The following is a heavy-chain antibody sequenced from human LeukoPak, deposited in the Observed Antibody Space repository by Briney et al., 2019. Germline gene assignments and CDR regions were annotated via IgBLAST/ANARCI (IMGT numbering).Heavy chain of an antibody. V-gene: IGHV4-59*01. Sequence: KPSETLSLTCTASGGSISSYYWSWIRQPPGKGLEYIGYVYYSGSTDYNPSLKSRVTISVDTSKNQFSLKLSSVTAADTAVYYCARAGSPGYYFDHWGQGSLVTVSS. CDR3: ARAGSPGYYFDH. CDR2: VYYSGST. D-gene: IGHD6-19*01. CDR1: GGSISSYY. J-gene: IGHJ4*02.